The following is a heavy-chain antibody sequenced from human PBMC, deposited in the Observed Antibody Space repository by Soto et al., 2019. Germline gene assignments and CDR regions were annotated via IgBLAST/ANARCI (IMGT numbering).Heavy chain of an antibody. J-gene: IGHJ5*02. CDR1: GYSFSTYW. D-gene: IGHD3-9*01. CDR2: IYAANSET. CDR3: ARRLYYDILTGYARLDP. V-gene: IGHV5-51*01. Sequence: PGESLKISCEASGYSFSTYWIGWVRQMPGKGLEWVGLIYAANSETRYSPSFQGRVTLSVDKSINTAYLQWSSLKASDTAMYYFARRLYYDILTGYARLDPWGQGTLVTVSS.